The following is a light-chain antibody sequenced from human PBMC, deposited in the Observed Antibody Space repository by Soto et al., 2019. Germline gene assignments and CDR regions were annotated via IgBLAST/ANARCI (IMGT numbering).Light chain of an antibody. CDR1: QSISITH. CDR2: GAY. J-gene: IGKJ4*02. Sequence: LSQDTLSLSPGERATLSCRASQSISITHLVWYQPNLGHAPSILIFGAYSRVTGISYRFSGSGSGTDFTLIIRRLEPAEVGMRYCSTF. V-gene: IGKV3-20*01. CDR3: ST.